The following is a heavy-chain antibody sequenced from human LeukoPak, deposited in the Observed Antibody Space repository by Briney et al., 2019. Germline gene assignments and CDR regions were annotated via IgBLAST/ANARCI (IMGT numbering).Heavy chain of an antibody. Sequence: GGSLRLSCAASGFTFSSYAMHWVRQAPGKGLEWVAVISYDGSNKYYADSVKGRFTISRDNSKNTLYLQMNSLRAEDTAVYYCARDGTSVVAPTSYYYYYGMDVWGQGTKVTVSS. V-gene: IGHV3-30*14. D-gene: IGHD2-15*01. CDR2: ISYDGSNK. CDR3: ARDGTSVVAPTSYYYYYGMDV. CDR1: GFTFSSYA. J-gene: IGHJ6*02.